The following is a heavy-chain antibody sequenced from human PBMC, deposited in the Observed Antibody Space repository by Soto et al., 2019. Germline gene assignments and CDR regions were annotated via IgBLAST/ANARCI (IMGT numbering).Heavy chain of an antibody. D-gene: IGHD3-3*01. CDR3: TSNIYYDFWSGYYAFDI. V-gene: IGHV3-7*01. CDR1: GVILSSYW. Sequence: EVQLVESGGGFVQPGGSLRLSCVGSGVILSSYWMSWVRQAPGKGLEWVANIKPDGSGKYYVDSVKGRFTISRDKAKNSLYLQMNSLRAEDTAVYYCTSNIYYDFWSGYYAFDIWGQGKMVTVSS. CDR2: IKPDGSGK. J-gene: IGHJ3*02.